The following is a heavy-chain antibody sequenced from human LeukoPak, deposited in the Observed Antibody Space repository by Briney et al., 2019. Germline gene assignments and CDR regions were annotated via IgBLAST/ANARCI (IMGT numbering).Heavy chain of an antibody. CDR2: ISYDGSNK. V-gene: IGHV3-30-3*01. J-gene: IGHJ4*02. Sequence: PGGSLRLSCAASGFTFSSYAMHWVRQAPGKGLEWVAVISYDGSNKYYADSVKGRFTTSRDNSKNTLYLQMNSLRAEDTAVYYCARDQQLVPLFDYWGQGTLVTVSS. CDR3: ARDQQLVPLFDY. D-gene: IGHD6-13*01. CDR1: GFTFSSYA.